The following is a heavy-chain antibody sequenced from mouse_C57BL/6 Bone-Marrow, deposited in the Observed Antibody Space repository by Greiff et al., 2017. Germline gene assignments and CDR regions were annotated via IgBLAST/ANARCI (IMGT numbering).Heavy chain of an antibody. CDR3: ARPSPYCSNLPYYVDY. CDR1: GYTFTSYW. D-gene: IGHD2-5*01. J-gene: IGHJ2*01. CDR2: IAPSDSYT. V-gene: IGHV1-59*01. Sequence: QVQLKQSGAELVRPGTSVKLSCKASGYTFTSYWLHWVKPRPGQGLEWIGVIAPSDSYTNYNQKFKGKATLTVDTSSSPAYRQLSSLTSEDSAVYYGARPSPYCSNLPYYVDYGGQGTTLTVSS.